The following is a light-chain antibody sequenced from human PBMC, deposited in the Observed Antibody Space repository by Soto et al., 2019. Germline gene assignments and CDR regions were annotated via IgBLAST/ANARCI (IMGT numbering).Light chain of an antibody. CDR2: GTS. CDR3: QQSCISPWT. V-gene: IGKV1-39*01. J-gene: IGKJ1*01. Sequence: DMQMTQSPSSLSASEGDRVTITCRASQSISNCLNWYQHKPGKVPKLLIYGTSSLQSGVPSRFSGSGSGTDFTLTINSLQPEDFATYYCQQSCISPWTFGQGTKVDI. CDR1: QSISNC.